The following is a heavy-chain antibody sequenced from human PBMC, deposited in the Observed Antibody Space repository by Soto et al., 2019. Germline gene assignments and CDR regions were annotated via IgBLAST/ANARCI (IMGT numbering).Heavy chain of an antibody. D-gene: IGHD3-16*02. CDR1: GFTFSSYA. Sequence: EVQLLESGRGLVQPGGSLRLSCAASGFTFSSYAMSWVRQAPGKGLEWVSAISGSGGSTYYADSVKGRFTISRDNSKNTLYLQMNSLRAEDTAVYYCAKTYIWGSYRLDAFDIWGQGTMVTVSS. V-gene: IGHV3-23*01. CDR3: AKTYIWGSYRLDAFDI. CDR2: ISGSGGST. J-gene: IGHJ3*02.